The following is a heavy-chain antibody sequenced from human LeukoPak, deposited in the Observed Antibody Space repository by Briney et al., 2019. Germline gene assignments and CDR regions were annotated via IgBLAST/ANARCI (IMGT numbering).Heavy chain of an antibody. D-gene: IGHD3-22*01. CDR2: IYYRGST. V-gene: IGHV4-39*01. CDR1: GGSLSSSSYY. Sequence: SETLSLTCTVSGGSLSSSSYYWGWIRQPPGKGLEWIGSIYYRGSTYYNPSLKSRVTISVDTSKNQFSLKLSSVTAADTAVYYCAATYYYDSSGYYWGQGTLVTVSS. CDR3: AATYYYDSSGYY. J-gene: IGHJ4*02.